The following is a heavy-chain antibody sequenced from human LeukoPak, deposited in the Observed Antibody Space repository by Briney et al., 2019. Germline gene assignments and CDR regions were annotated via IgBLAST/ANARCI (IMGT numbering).Heavy chain of an antibody. J-gene: IGHJ6*04. Sequence: ASVKVSCKASGYTFSDYNIHWVQYAPGKGLGWMGRIDTEDGETIYAERFQGRVTITADTSTNTAYMELTSLRSDDTAVYYCTTDRVDRSFDVWGKGTPVSVSS. V-gene: IGHV1-69-2*01. CDR3: TTDRVDRSFDV. CDR2: IDTEDGET. D-gene: IGHD3-10*01. CDR1: GYTFSDYN.